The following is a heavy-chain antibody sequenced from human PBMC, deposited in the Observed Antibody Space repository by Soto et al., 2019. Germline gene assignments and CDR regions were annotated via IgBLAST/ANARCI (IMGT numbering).Heavy chain of an antibody. V-gene: IGHV3-23*01. CDR1: GFIFSSYA. CDR3: AKFFVAGTRGYFDS. Sequence: EVQLLESGGGLVQPGGSLRLSCTASGFIFSSYAMSWVRQAPGKGLEWVSAISASGDNAYYADSVKGRFTISRDRPKSLYLQLKSPRAEDMAIYYCAKFFVAGTRGYFDSWGQGTRVTVSS. J-gene: IGHJ4*02. D-gene: IGHD6-19*01. CDR2: ISASGDNA.